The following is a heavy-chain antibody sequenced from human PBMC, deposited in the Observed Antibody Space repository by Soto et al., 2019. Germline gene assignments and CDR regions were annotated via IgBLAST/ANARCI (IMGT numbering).Heavy chain of an antibody. CDR1: GFTFSSYA. Sequence: GGSLRLSCAASGFTFSSYAMSWVRQAPGKGLEWVSAISAGAVATNYADSVKGRFTISRDNSKNTLYLQMNSLRAEDTAVYYCAKGRESSGSYRPFDYWGQGALVTAPQ. J-gene: IGHJ4*02. V-gene: IGHV3-23*01. CDR2: ISAGAVAT. D-gene: IGHD3-22*01. CDR3: AKGRESSGSYRPFDY.